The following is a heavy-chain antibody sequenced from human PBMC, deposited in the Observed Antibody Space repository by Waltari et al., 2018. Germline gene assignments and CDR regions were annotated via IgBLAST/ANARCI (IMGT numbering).Heavy chain of an antibody. Sequence: EVQLLESGGGLVQPGGSLRLSCAASGFSFSNYAMSWVRQVPGKGLEWVSAARDRGGSSYYADSVKGRFTISRDNSKNMLYLQMKYLSAEDTALYYCAKDLLPTGVFDYWGQGALVTVSS. J-gene: IGHJ4*02. CDR1: GFSFSNYA. V-gene: IGHV3-23*01. CDR3: AKDLLPTGVFDY. D-gene: IGHD3-10*01. CDR2: ARDRGGSS.